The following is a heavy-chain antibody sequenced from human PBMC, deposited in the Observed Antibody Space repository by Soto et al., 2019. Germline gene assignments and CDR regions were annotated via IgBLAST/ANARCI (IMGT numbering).Heavy chain of an antibody. J-gene: IGHJ5*02. Sequence: GGSLRLSCAASGFTFSYAWMSWVRQAPGKGLDWVGRIKSKSDGGTTEYAAPVRGRFTISRDDSKNTLYLQMNSLKTEDTAVYYCTTDLWRIAVVVGSTGYFNPWGQGTPVTVSS. V-gene: IGHV3-15*01. CDR3: TTDLWRIAVVVGSTGYFNP. CDR1: GFTFSYAW. D-gene: IGHD2-15*01. CDR2: IKSKSDGGTT.